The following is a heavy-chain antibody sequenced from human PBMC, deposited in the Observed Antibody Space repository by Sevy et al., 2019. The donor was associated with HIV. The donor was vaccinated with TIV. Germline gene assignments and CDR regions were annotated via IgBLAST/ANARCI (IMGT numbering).Heavy chain of an antibody. D-gene: IGHD4-17*01. CDR1: GYSFTTYG. V-gene: IGHV1-18*01. CDR2: ISTYNGNT. Sequence: ASVKVSCKASGYSFTTYGISWVRQAPGQGLEWMGMISTYNGNTDYAQKFQGRVTMTTDTSTNTAYMELRSLRSDDTAVYYCGRDYGDYAIDYWGQGTLVTVSS. CDR3: GRDYGDYAIDY. J-gene: IGHJ4*02.